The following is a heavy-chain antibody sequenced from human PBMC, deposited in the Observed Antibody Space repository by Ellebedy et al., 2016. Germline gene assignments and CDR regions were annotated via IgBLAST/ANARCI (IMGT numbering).Heavy chain of an antibody. CDR1: GFSLSTSAVG. Sequence: SGPTLVKPTPTLTLTCTFSGFSLSTSAVGVGWIRQPPGKALEWLALIYWNDDTRYSPSLNSRLTITKDTSKNQVVLTMTNMDPVDTATYYCAHGLGSCSDGSCYSCYFDYWGRGTLVTVSS. CDR2: IYWNDDT. CDR3: AHGLGSCSDGSCYSCYFDY. V-gene: IGHV2-5*01. D-gene: IGHD2-15*01. J-gene: IGHJ4*02.